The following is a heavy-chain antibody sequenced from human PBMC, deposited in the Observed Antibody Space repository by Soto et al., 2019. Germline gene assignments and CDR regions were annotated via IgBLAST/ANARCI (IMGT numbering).Heavy chain of an antibody. D-gene: IGHD3-22*01. V-gene: IGHV1-69*12. Sequence: QVQLVQSGAEVKKPGSSVKVSCKASGGTFSSYAISWVRQAPGQGLEWMGEIIPIFGTANYAQKFQGRVTSTAGDATSTAYMELSSLRSEDTAVYYCARDRGPSSGYYPYWFDPWGQGTLVTVSS. CDR2: IIPIFGTA. CDR1: GGTFSSYA. J-gene: IGHJ5*02. CDR3: ARDRGPSSGYYPYWFDP.